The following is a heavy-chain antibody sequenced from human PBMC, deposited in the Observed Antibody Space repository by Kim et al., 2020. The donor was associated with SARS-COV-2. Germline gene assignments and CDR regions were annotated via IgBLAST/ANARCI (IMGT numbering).Heavy chain of an antibody. Sequence: GGSLRLSCVASGFTFSSYSMNWVRQAPGQGLEWVSYISSSSDNIYYADSVKGRFTTSRDNAEYSLYLQMNSLRADDTAVYYCARDPGSGRKDYWGQGTLVTVSS. V-gene: IGHV3-48*04. D-gene: IGHD3-10*01. CDR3: ARDPGSGRKDY. CDR1: GFTFSSYS. CDR2: ISSSSDNI. J-gene: IGHJ4*02.